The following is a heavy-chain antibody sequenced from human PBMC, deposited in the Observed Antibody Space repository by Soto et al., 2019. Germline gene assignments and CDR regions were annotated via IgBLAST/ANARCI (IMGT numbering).Heavy chain of an antibody. Sequence: GALRLSCVASGSTFGSYAMSWVRRAPGKGLEWVSTINDSGDLRYYADSVRGRFTISRDNSKNTLYLQVNNLRAEDTARYHCAKAFGDWYPFEKWGLGALVTVSS. CDR1: GSTFGSYA. CDR3: AKAFGDWYPFEK. CDR2: INDSGDLR. D-gene: IGHD6-19*01. V-gene: IGHV3-23*01. J-gene: IGHJ4*02.